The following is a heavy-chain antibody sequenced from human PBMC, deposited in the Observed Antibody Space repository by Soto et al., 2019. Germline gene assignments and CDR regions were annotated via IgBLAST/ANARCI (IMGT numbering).Heavy chain of an antibody. CDR2: ISYDGSNK. Sequence: PWGSLRLSCAASGFTFSSYAMSWVRQAPGKGLEWVAVISYDGSNKYYADSVKGRFTISRDNSKNTLYLQMNSLRAEDTAVYYCAKDGATIFLFFDYWGQGTLVTVSS. J-gene: IGHJ4*02. V-gene: IGHV3-30*18. CDR1: GFTFSSYA. CDR3: AKDGATIFLFFDY. D-gene: IGHD5-12*01.